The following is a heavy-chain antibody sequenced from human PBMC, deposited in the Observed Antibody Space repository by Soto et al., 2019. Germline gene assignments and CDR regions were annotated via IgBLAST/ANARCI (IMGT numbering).Heavy chain of an antibody. Sequence: ASVKVSCKASGYTFGRYDINWVRQATGQGLEWMGWMSPKSGKTGYAQKFRGRVSMTRDASTTTAYMELRSLRPEDTAIYYCTRSWPGEGGYDFWGR. J-gene: IGHJ2*01. V-gene: IGHV1-8*01. D-gene: IGHD5-12*01. CDR3: TRSWPGEGGYDF. CDR2: MSPKSGKT. CDR1: GYTFGRYD.